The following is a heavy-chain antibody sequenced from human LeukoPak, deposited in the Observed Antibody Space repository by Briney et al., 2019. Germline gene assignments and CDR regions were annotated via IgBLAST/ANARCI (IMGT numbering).Heavy chain of an antibody. V-gene: IGHV3-66*01. CDR2: IYSGGST. CDR1: GFTVSSNY. CDR3: APATIAAATGHHFYYGMGV. D-gene: IGHD6-25*01. J-gene: IGHJ6*02. Sequence: GGSLRLSCAASGFTVSSNYMSWVRQAPGKGLEWVSVIYSGGSTYYADSVKGRFTISRDNSKNTLYLQMNSLRAEDTAVYYCAPATIAAATGHHFYYGMGVWGQGTTVTVSS.